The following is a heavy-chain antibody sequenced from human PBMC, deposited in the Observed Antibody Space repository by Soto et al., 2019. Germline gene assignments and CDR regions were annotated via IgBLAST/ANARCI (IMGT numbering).Heavy chain of an antibody. Sequence: QVQLQESGPGLVKPSETLSLTCTVSGGSISSYYWSWIRQPPGKGLGWIGYIYYSGSTNYNPSLQSRVTISVDTSKNQFSLKLSSVTAADTAVYYCARVWGGAFDFWGQGTMVTVSS. CDR1: GGSISSYY. J-gene: IGHJ3*01. D-gene: IGHD3-10*01. CDR3: ARVWGGAFDF. V-gene: IGHV4-59*01. CDR2: IYYSGST.